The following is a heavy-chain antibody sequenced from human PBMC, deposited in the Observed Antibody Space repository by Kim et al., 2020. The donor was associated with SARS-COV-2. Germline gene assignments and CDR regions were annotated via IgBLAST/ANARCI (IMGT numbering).Heavy chain of an antibody. J-gene: IGHJ4*02. V-gene: IGHV4-34*01. Sequence: TYSNPSLTSRVNISVATSKNQFSLKLTSVTAADTAVYYCARFDVFDFDFWGPGTLVTVSS. CDR3: ARFDVFDFDF. D-gene: IGHD3-16*01. CDR2: T.